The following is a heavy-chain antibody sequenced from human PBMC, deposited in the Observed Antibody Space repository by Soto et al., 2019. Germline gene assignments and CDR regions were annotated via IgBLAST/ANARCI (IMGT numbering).Heavy chain of an antibody. J-gene: IGHJ4*02. V-gene: IGHV2-5*02. D-gene: IGHD1-26*01. CDR1: GFSLSTSGVG. CDR2: IYWDDDK. Sequence: QITLKESGPTLVKPTQTLTLTCTFSGFSLSTSGVGVGWIRQPPGKALEWLALIYWDDDKRYSPSLKSRLTISKDHSKXQVVLTMADMDPVDTATYYCAHSRGATKSAPDFDYWGQGTLVTVSS. CDR3: AHSRGATKSAPDFDY.